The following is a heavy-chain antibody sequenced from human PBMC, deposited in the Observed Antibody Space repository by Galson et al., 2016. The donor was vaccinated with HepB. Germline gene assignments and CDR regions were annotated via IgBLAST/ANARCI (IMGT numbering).Heavy chain of an antibody. CDR3: ARDRFTIVASGPPLDY. D-gene: IGHD3-10*01. Sequence: SVKVSCKASGYTFTNYAVHWVRQAPGQRLEWMGWVNAANGNTKYSQKFQGRVTISRDTSASTVYMELNSLRSEDTAMYYCARDRFTIVASGPPLDYWGQGTLVTVSS. J-gene: IGHJ4*02. V-gene: IGHV1-3*01. CDR1: GYTFTNYA. CDR2: VNAANGNT.